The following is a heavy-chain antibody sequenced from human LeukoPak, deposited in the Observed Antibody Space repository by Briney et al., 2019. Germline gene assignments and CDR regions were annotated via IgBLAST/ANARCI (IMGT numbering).Heavy chain of an antibody. Sequence: GGSLRLSCAASGFTFSSYGMHWVRQAPGKGLEWVAFIRYDGSNKYYADSVKGRFTISRDNSKNTLYLQMNSLRAEDTAVYYCARDRGSSWYLGPDAFDIWGQGTMVTVSS. D-gene: IGHD6-13*01. CDR1: GFTFSSYG. V-gene: IGHV3-30*02. CDR3: ARDRGSSWYLGPDAFDI. CDR2: IRYDGSNK. J-gene: IGHJ3*02.